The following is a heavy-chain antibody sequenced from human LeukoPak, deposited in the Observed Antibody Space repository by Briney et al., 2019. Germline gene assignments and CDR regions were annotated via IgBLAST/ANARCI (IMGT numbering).Heavy chain of an antibody. Sequence: ASVKVSCKASGYTFTSYGISWVRQAPGQGLEWMGWISAYNGNTNYAQKLQGRVTMTTDTSTSTAYMELRSLRSDDTAVYYCARETYYYDSSGYSPFDYWGQGTLVTVSS. V-gene: IGHV1-18*01. CDR1: GYTFTSYG. CDR2: ISAYNGNT. CDR3: ARETYYYDSSGYSPFDY. J-gene: IGHJ4*02. D-gene: IGHD3-22*01.